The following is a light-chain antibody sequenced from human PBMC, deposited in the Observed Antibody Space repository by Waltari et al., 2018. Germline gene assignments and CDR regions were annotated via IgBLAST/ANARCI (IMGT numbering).Light chain of an antibody. V-gene: IGKV1-39*01. CDR1: ESIYNY. CDR3: QQSHSFLYT. J-gene: IGKJ2*01. Sequence: DIQMTQSPSSLSASVGDRVTITCRASESIYNYLNWYKQTPGKAPKLLIYGASTLKSGIPSRFSSSGSGTDFTLTISSVQPEDFATYYCQQSHSFLYTFGQGTKVEIK. CDR2: GAS.